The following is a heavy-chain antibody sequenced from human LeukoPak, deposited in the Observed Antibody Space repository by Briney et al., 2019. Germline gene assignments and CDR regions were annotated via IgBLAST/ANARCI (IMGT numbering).Heavy chain of an antibody. D-gene: IGHD2-2*01. CDR3: ARPHCSSTDCHPPEWFDP. J-gene: IGHJ5*02. V-gene: IGHV1-69*06. CDR2: IIPIFGTA. CDR1: GGTFSSYA. Sequence: SVKVSCKASGGTFSSYAISWVRQAPGQGLEWMGGIIPIFGTANYGQKFQGRVTITADKSTSTAYMELSSLRSEDTAVYYCARPHCSSTDCHPPEWFDPWGQGTLVTVSS.